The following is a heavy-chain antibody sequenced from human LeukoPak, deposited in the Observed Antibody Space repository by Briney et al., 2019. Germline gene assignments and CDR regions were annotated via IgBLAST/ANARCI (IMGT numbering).Heavy chain of an antibody. CDR2: ISAYSGDT. J-gene: IGHJ4*02. Sequence: GASVKVSCKASGYTFTSYGISWVRQAPGQGLEWMGWISAYSGDTNYAQKFQGRVTMTRDTSTSTVYMELSSLRSDDTAVYYCARTAARRFDYWGQGTLVSVSS. V-gene: IGHV1-18*01. D-gene: IGHD6-6*01. CDR1: GYTFTSYG. CDR3: ARTAARRFDY.